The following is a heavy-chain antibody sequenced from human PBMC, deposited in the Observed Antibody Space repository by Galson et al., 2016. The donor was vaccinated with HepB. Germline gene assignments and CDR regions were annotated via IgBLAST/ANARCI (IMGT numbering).Heavy chain of an antibody. V-gene: IGHV3-69-1*02. D-gene: IGHD3-16*01. CDR2: ITPGHAT. CDR3: ARPPRGTYEGFGFDH. Sequence: SLRLSCAASGFTFDDYAMHWVRQAPGRGLEWVSSITPGHATYYSESVKGRFTVSRGTSLYLQMTSLRDEDTAVYYCARPPRGTYEGFGFDHWGRGTLVTVSS. CDR1: GFTFDDYA. J-gene: IGHJ4*02.